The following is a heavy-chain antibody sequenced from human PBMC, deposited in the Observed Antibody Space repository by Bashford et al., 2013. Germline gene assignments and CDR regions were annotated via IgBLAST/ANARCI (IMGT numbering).Heavy chain of an antibody. Sequence: VASVKVSCKASGYTLSNYGFSWVRQAPGQGLEWMGWISGYNGNTNYAQKLQGRVTMTTDTSTSTAYMELRSLRAEDTAVYYCARGVWYNSLSVSACDMWGQGTMVTVSS. D-gene: IGHD6-19*01. CDR1: GYTLSNYG. CDR2: ISGYNGNT. V-gene: IGHV1-18*01. J-gene: IGHJ3*02. CDR3: ARGVWYNSLSVSACDM.